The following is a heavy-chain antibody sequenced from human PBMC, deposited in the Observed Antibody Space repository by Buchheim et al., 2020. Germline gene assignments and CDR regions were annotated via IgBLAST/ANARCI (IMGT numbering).Heavy chain of an antibody. D-gene: IGHD6-19*01. Sequence: VQLLESGGGVVQPWTSLRLSCVASGFTFRDNAMHWVRQAPGKGLEWVAMIWYDGTNKYYADSVKGRFTVSRDNSKNMLYLQMNSLRVEDTAVYYCARDPPQSGWSFEAWGQGTL. CDR3: ARDPPQSGWSFEA. V-gene: IGHV3-33*01. CDR2: IWYDGTNK. J-gene: IGHJ5*01. CDR1: GFTFRDNA.